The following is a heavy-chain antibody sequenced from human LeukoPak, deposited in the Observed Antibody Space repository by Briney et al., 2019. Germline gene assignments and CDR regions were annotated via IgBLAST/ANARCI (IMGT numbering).Heavy chain of an antibody. CDR2: IRYDGSNK. D-gene: IGHD1-26*01. CDR1: GFTFSSYG. Sequence: PGRSLRLSCAASGFTFSSYGMHWVRQAPGKGLEWVAFIRYDGSNKYYADSVKGRFTISRDNSKNTLYLQMNSLRAEDTAVYYCAKDISGSYGRYFDYWGQGTLVTVSS. V-gene: IGHV3-30*02. J-gene: IGHJ4*02. CDR3: AKDISGSYGRYFDY.